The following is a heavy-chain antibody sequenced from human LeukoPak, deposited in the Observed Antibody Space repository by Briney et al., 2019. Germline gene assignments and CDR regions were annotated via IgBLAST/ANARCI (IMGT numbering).Heavy chain of an antibody. J-gene: IGHJ4*02. CDR1: GFTFSSYW. Sequence: GGSLRLSCAASGFTFSSYWMSWVRQAPGKGLEWVANIKQDGSEKYYVDSVKGRFTISRDNAKNSLYLQMNSLRAEDTAVYYCARDTSGYDWVVDYWGQGTLVTVSS. CDR3: ARDTSGYDWVVDY. D-gene: IGHD5-12*01. V-gene: IGHV3-7*01. CDR2: IKQDGSEK.